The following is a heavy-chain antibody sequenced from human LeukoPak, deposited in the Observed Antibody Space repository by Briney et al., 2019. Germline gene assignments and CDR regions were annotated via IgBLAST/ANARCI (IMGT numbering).Heavy chain of an antibody. CDR2: ISNSGSFE. V-gene: IGHV3-21*01. J-gene: IGHJ6*02. CDR1: GFTVSSNY. D-gene: IGHD4-17*01. CDR3: ARGHYGDTYGMDV. Sequence: GGSLRLSCAASGFTVSSNYMSWVRQAPGKGLEWVSSISNSGSFEFYADSVKGRFTVSRDNAKHSLYLQMNGLRAEDTAVYYCARGHYGDTYGMDVWGQGTAVTVSS.